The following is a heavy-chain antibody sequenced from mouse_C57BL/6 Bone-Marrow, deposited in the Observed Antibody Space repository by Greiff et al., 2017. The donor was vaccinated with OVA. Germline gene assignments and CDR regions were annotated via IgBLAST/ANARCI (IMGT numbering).Heavy chain of an antibody. CDR2: IGPGSGST. CDR3: ARFGNYWYFDV. CDR1: GYNFPDYY. J-gene: IGHJ1*03. V-gene: IGHV1-77*01. Sequence: VQLQQSGAELVKPGASVKISCKASGYNFPDYYINWVKPRPGQGLEWSGKIGPGSGSTYFNEKFKGKATLTADKSSSTAYMQLSSLTSEDSAVYFCARFGNYWYFDVWGTGTTVTVSS. D-gene: IGHD2-1*01.